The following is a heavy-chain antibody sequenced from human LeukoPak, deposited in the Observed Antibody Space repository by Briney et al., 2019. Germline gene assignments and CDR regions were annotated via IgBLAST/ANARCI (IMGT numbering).Heavy chain of an antibody. D-gene: IGHD2-2*01. Sequence: PSETLSLTCAVYGGSFSGYYWSWIRQPPGKGLEWIGEINHSGSTNYNPSLKSRVTISVDTSKNQFSLKLSSVTTADTAVYYCARGRTGYQLLPTKKDYSYYYMDVWDKGTTVTVSS. CDR3: ARGRTGYQLLPTKKDYSYYYMDV. V-gene: IGHV4-34*01. J-gene: IGHJ6*03. CDR1: GGSFSGYY. CDR2: INHSGST.